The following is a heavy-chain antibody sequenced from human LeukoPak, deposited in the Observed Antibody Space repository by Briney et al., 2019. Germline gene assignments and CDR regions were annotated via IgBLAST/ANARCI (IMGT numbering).Heavy chain of an antibody. V-gene: IGHV3-74*03. CDR3: VSYTGSWY. CDR2: VSPDGRTT. CDR1: GFTFSNYW. D-gene: IGHD1-26*01. J-gene: IGHJ4*02. Sequence: GGSLRLSCAASGFTFSNYWMHWVRQGPGMGLVWVSEVSPDGRTTTYADSVKGRFSISRDNAENTLYLQMNSLRVEDTGVYYCVSYTGSWYWGQGTLLTVSS.